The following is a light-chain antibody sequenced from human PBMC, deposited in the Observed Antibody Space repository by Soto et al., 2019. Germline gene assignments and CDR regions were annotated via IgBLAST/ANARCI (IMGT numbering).Light chain of an antibody. V-gene: IGKV3-11*01. J-gene: IGKJ5*01. CDR1: QSIHTS. Sequence: VLTQSPATLSLSPGERATLSCRASQSIHTSLAWYQQKPGQPPRLVVYDSTLRANGVPDRFGGSRSGTEFTLTIHLLEPEDFAVYYCQQRNVWPPITFGQGTRLDI. CDR2: DST. CDR3: QQRNVWPPIT.